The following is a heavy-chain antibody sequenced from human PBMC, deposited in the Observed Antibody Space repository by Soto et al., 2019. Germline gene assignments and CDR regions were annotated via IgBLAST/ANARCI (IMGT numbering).Heavy chain of an antibody. CDR1: GYTFTSYG. CDR2: ISAYNGNT. V-gene: IGHV1-18*04. J-gene: IGHJ5*02. Sequence: GASVKVSCKTSGYTFTSYGISWVLQAPGQGLEWMGWISAYNGNTNYAQKLQGRVTMTTDTSTSTAYMELRSLRSDDTAVYYCAREVSEPRRNWFDPWGQGALVTVSS. CDR3: AREVSEPRRNWFDP.